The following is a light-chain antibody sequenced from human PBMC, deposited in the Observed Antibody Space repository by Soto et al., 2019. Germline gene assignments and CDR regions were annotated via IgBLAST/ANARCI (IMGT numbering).Light chain of an antibody. J-gene: IGKJ1*01. CDR2: AAS. CDR3: QQSYSTPT. Sequence: DIKMTQSPSTLSASVGDRVTITFRASQSIRSWLAWYQQKPGKAPKLLIYAASSLQSGVPSRFSDSGSGTDFTLTISSLQPEDFATYYCQQSYSTPTFGQGTKVDIK. V-gene: IGKV1-39*01. CDR1: QSIRSW.